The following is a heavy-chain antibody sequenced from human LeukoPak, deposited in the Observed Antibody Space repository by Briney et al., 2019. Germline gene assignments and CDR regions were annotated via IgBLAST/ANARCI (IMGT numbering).Heavy chain of an antibody. CDR3: ASVHYYDSSGYMAWGY. D-gene: IGHD3-22*01. V-gene: IGHV4-39*07. Sequence: SETLSLTCTVSGGSISSSSYYWGWIRQPPGKGLEWIGSIYYSGSTYYNPSLKSRVTMSVDTSKNQFSLKLSSVTAADTAVYYCASVHYYDSSGYMAWGYWGQGTLVTVSS. CDR2: IYYSGST. J-gene: IGHJ4*02. CDR1: GGSISSSSYY.